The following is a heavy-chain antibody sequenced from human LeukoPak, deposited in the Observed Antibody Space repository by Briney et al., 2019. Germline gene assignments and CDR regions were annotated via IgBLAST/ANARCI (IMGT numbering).Heavy chain of an antibody. CDR3: ARGPTLIVAYYYYYGMDV. Sequence: ASVKVSCKASGYTFTSYDINWVRQATGQGLEWMGWMNPNSGNTGYAQKFQGRVTMTRNTSISTAYMELSSLRSEDTAVYYCARGPTLIVAYYYYYGMDVWGQGTTVIVSS. J-gene: IGHJ6*02. CDR1: GYTFTSYD. V-gene: IGHV1-8*01. D-gene: IGHD2-15*01. CDR2: MNPNSGNT.